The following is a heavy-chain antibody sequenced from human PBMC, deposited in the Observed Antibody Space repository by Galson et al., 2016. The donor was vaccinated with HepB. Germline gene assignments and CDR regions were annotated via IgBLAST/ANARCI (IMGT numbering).Heavy chain of an antibody. CDR1: GYSFTSYW. J-gene: IGHJ6*02. D-gene: IGHD2-2*02. CDR2: IYPGDSDT. V-gene: IGHV5-51*01. Sequence: QSGAEVKKPGESLKISCKGSGYSFTSYWIGWVRQMPGKGLEWMGIIYPGDSDTRYSSSFQGPVTIPADKSISTAYLQWSSLRASDTAMYYCARAYCSSISCYNYYYYGMDVWGQGTTVTVSS. CDR3: ARAYCSSISCYNYYYYGMDV.